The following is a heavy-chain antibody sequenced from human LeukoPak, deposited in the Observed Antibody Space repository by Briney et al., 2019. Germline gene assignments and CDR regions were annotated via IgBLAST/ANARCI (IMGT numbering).Heavy chain of an antibody. J-gene: IGHJ4*02. CDR3: ARPGIAGYFDY. CDR2: TNPSGGST. Sequence: ASVKVSCKASGYTFTSYYMHWVRQAPGQGLEWMGITNPSGGSTSYAQKFQGRVTMTRDMSTSTVYMELSSLRSEDTAVYYCARPGIAGYFDYWGQGTLVAVSS. D-gene: IGHD3-9*01. CDR1: GYTFTSYY. V-gene: IGHV1-46*01.